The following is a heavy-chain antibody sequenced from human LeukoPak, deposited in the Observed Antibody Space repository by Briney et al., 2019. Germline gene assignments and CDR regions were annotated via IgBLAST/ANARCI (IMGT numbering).Heavy chain of an antibody. CDR2: FDPEDGET. V-gene: IGHV1-24*01. J-gene: IGHJ4*02. Sequence: VASVKVSCKVSGYTLTELSMHWVRQAPGKGLEWMGGFDPEDGETIYAQKFQGRVTMTEDTSTDTAYMELSSLRSEDTAVYYCARDRDNYGGNGRYFDYWGQGTLVTVSS. D-gene: IGHD4-23*01. CDR3: ARDRDNYGGNGRYFDY. CDR1: GYTLTELS.